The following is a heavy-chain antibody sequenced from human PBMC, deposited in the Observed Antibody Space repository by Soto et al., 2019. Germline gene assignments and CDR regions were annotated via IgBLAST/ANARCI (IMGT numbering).Heavy chain of an antibody. CDR2: ISGSGGTT. CDR3: AKTANGWFSAFDL. CDR1: GFTFSSYA. J-gene: IGHJ3*01. D-gene: IGHD6-19*01. V-gene: IGHV3-23*01. Sequence: EVQLLESGGGLVQPGGSLRLSCAASGFTFSSYAMSWVRQAPGKGLEWVSAISGSGGTTYYADSVKGRFTFSRDNSKNTLDLQMNNLRAEDPAVDYCAKTANGWFSAFDLWSQGTMVTVTS.